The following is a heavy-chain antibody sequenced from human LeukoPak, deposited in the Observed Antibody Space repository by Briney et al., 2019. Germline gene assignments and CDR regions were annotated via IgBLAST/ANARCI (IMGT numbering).Heavy chain of an antibody. CDR2: ISYDGSNR. D-gene: IGHD5-18*01. CDR3: ARDRAMDDY. Sequence: GRSLRLSCAASGFTFSNYGMHWVRQAPGKGLEWVAVISYDGSNRYYADSVKGRFTISRDNSKNTLYLQMNSLRDEDTAVYYCARDRAMDDYWGQGTLVTVSS. V-gene: IGHV3-30*03. CDR1: GFTFSNYG. J-gene: IGHJ4*02.